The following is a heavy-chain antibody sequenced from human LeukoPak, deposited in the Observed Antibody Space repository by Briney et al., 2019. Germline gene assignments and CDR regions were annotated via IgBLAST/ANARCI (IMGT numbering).Heavy chain of an antibody. CDR1: GGSISSYY. CDR2: INYSGST. CDR3: VRVEGFTHYGYWFDY. J-gene: IGHJ4*02. V-gene: IGHV4-59*12. D-gene: IGHD3/OR15-3a*01. Sequence: SETLSLTCTVSGGSISSYYWSWIRQPPGKGLEWIGYINYSGSTNYNPSLKSRVTISVDKSKNQFSLKLSSVTAADTAVYYCVRVEGFTHYGYWFDYWGQGTLVTVSS.